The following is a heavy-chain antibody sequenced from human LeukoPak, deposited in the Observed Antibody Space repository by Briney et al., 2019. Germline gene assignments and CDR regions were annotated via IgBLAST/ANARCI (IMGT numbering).Heavy chain of an antibody. CDR2: IIPIFGTA. Sequence: SVKVSCKASGGTFSSYAISWVRQATGQGLEWMGGIIPIFGTANYAQKFQGRVTITADESTSTAYMELSSLRSEDTAVYYCARGCSGGSCHNDYYYGMDVWGKGTTVTVSS. J-gene: IGHJ6*04. V-gene: IGHV1-69*13. CDR3: ARGCSGGSCHNDYYYGMDV. CDR1: GGTFSSYA. D-gene: IGHD2-15*01.